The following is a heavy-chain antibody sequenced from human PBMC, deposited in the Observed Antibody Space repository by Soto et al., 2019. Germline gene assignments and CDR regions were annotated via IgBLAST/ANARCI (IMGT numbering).Heavy chain of an antibody. D-gene: IGHD1-1*01. Sequence: GGSLRLSCAAFGFTISGKKYVAWVRQAPGKGLEWVSALYDLDGSFYAASVKGRFTTSSDSSKTTVYVQMNDLRPDDTAVYYCATWHEREHAYDVWGQGRPVTVSS. V-gene: IGHV3-53*01. J-gene: IGHJ3*01. CDR2: LYDLDGS. CDR3: ATWHEREHAYDV. CDR1: GFTISGKKY.